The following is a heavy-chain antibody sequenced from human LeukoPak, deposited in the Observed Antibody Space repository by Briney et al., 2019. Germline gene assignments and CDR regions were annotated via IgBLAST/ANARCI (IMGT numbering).Heavy chain of an antibody. V-gene: IGHV3-53*01. CDR3: ARDLAAGGTYPHY. CDR1: GFTVSSNY. D-gene: IGHD6-13*01. J-gene: IGHJ4*02. Sequence: GGSLRLSCAASGFTVSSNYMSWVRQAPGKGPEWVSVIYSDGSTYCADSVKGRFTISRDTSKNTLYLQMNSLRTEDTAVYYCARDLAAGGTYPHYWGQGTLASVSS. CDR2: IYSDGST.